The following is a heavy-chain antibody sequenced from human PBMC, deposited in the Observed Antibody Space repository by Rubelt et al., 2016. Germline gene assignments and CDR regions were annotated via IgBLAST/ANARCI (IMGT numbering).Heavy chain of an antibody. D-gene: IGHD3-16*01. CDR2: INSDGSST. V-gene: IGHV3-74*01. CDR1: GFTFNIFA. CDR3: AREGVGFDP. J-gene: IGHJ5*02. Sequence: GGSLRLSCAASGFTFNIFAMGWVRQAPGKGLEWVSRINSDGSSTSYADSVKGRFTVSRDNAKNSLYLQMNSLRAEDTAVYYCAREGVGFDPWGQGTLVTVSS.